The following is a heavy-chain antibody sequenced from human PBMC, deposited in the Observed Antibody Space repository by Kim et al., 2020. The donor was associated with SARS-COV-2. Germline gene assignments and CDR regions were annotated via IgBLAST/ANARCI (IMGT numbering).Heavy chain of an antibody. CDR1: GFTFTDYF. J-gene: IGHJ6*02. Sequence: ASVKVSCKASGFTFTDYFMHWVRQAPGQSLKWMGIINPSGVGTFYAQHFQGRVTMTRDTSTSTLYMEVTSLTPDDTAIYYCAREFLVRGLYGLDLWGQG. CDR3: AREFLVRGLYGLDL. V-gene: IGHV1-46*01. D-gene: IGHD3-10*01. CDR2: INPSGVGT.